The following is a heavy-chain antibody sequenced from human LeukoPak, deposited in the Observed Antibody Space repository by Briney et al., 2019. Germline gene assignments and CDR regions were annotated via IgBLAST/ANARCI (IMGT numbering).Heavy chain of an antibody. CDR2: IYPDDSDT. V-gene: IGHV5-51*01. J-gene: IGHJ4*02. CDR1: GYSFTNYW. Sequence: GESLKISCKGSGYSFTNYWIGWVRQMPGKGLEWMGIIYPDDSDTRYSPSFQGQVTISADKSISTAYPQWSSLNASDTAMYYCARRYCGGGSCYSGKQYYFDYWGQGTLVTVSS. D-gene: IGHD2-15*01. CDR3: ARRYCGGGSCYSGKQYYFDY.